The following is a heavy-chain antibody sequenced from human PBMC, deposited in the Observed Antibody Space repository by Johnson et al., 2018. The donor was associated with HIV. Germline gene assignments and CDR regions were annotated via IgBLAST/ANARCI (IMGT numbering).Heavy chain of an antibody. CDR2: IKQDGSEK. V-gene: IGHV3-30*14. J-gene: IGHJ3*02. CDR3: ATSYYYDSSYDAFDI. CDR1: RFTFSSYA. Sequence: QVQLVESGGGVVQPGRSLRLSCAASRFTFSSYAMHWVRQAPGKGLEWVANIKQDGSEKYYVDSVKGRFTISRDNSENTLYLQMNSLRAEDTAVYYCATSYYYDSSYDAFDIWGQGTMVAVSS. D-gene: IGHD3-22*01.